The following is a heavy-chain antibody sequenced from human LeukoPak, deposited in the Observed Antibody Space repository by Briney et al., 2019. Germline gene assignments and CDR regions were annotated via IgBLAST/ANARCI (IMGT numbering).Heavy chain of an antibody. Sequence: PGGSLRLSCAASGFTVSSNYMSWVRQAPGKGLEWVSAISGSGGSTYYADSVKGRFTISRDNSKNTLYLQMNSLRAEDTAVYYCAAKYCTNGVCYNYWGQGTLVTVSS. CDR3: AAKYCTNGVCYNY. J-gene: IGHJ4*02. D-gene: IGHD2-8*01. CDR2: ISGSGGST. CDR1: GFTVSSNY. V-gene: IGHV3-23*01.